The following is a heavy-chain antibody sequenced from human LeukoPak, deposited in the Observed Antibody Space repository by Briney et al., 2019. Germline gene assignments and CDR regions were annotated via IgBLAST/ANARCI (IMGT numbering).Heavy chain of an antibody. V-gene: IGHV3-23*01. D-gene: IGHD6-13*01. CDR3: AKTRPRDSSSWQHGDY. Sequence: GGSLRLSCAASGFTFSSYAMSWVRQAPGKGLEWVSAISGSGDSTYYGDSVKGRFTISRDNSKNTLYLQMNSLRAEDTAVYYGAKTRPRDSSSWQHGDYWGREPRVTVSS. CDR1: GFTFSSYA. J-gene: IGHJ4*02. CDR2: ISGSGDST.